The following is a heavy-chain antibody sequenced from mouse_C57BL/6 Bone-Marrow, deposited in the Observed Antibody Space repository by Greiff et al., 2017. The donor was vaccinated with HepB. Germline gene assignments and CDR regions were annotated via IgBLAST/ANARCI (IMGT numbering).Heavy chain of an antibody. CDR1: GYSFTGYY. J-gene: IGHJ3*01. V-gene: IGHV1-42*01. D-gene: IGHD1-1*01. Sequence: VQLQQSGPELVKPGASVKISCKASGYSFTGYYMNWVKQSPEKSLEWIGEINPSTGGTTYNQKFKAKATLTVVKSSSTAYMQLKSLTSEDSAVYYCARGYYYGSSAWFAYWGQGTLVTVSA. CDR2: INPSTGGT. CDR3: ARGYYYGSSAWFAY.